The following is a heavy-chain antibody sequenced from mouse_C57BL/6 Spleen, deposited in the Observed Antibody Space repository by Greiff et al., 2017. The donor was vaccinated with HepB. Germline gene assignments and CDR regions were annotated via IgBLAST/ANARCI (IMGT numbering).Heavy chain of an antibody. V-gene: IGHV1-61*01. CDR3: ARLLRPASY. CDR2: IYPSDSET. D-gene: IGHD1-2*01. CDR1: GYTFTSYW. Sequence: QVQLQQPGSELVRPGSSVKLSCKASGYTFTSYWLDWVKQRPGQGLEWIGNIYPSDSETHYNQKFKDKATLTVDKSSSTAYMQLSSLTSEDSAVYYCARLLRPASYWGQGTTLTVSS. J-gene: IGHJ2*01.